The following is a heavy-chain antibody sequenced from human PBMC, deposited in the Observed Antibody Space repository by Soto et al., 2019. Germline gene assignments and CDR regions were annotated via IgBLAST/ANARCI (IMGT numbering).Heavy chain of an antibody. CDR2: IYYSGST. Sequence: QVQLQESGPGLVKPSQTLSLTCTVSGGSISSGGYYWSWIRQHPGKGLEWIGYIYYSGSTYYNPSLKSRVTLSVVTSKNQFSLKLSSVTAADTAVYYCARDPSYDHRNGMDVWGQGTTVTVSS. CDR1: GGSISSGGYY. D-gene: IGHD3-22*01. V-gene: IGHV4-31*03. J-gene: IGHJ6*01. CDR3: ARDPSYDHRNGMDV.